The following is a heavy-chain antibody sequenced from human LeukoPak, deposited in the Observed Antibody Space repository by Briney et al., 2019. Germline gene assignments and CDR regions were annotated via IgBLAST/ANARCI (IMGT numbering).Heavy chain of an antibody. V-gene: IGHV4-59*11. J-gene: IGHJ3*02. CDR2: IHYSGRT. D-gene: IGHD3-22*01. CDR1: GGSISRHF. Sequence: KPSETLSLTCSVSGGSISRHFWSWIRQPPGKCLDWIAFIHYSGRTKYNPSLQSRVTISIDTSENNFSLKLTPVTAADTAVYYCARLLDNDSSGDPDTFDMWGQGTVVSVSS. CDR3: ARLLDNDSSGDPDTFDM.